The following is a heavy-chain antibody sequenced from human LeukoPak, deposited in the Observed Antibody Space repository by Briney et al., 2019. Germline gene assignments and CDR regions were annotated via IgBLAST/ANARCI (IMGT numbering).Heavy chain of an antibody. J-gene: IGHJ4*02. CDR2: INPISGAT. CDR3: ARLPYRDGVAQDY. CDR1: GYTFTRYY. Sequence: SVKVSCKTSGYTFTRYYMQWVRQAPGHGLEWMGMINPISGATDYAQKFQGRVTMTSDTSTSTVYMELSSLRSEDTAMYYCARLPYRDGVAQDYWGQGTLVTVSP. V-gene: IGHV1-46*01. D-gene: IGHD3-16*02.